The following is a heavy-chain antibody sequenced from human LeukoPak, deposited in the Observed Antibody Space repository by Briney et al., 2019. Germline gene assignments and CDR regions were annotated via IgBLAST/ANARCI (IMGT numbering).Heavy chain of an antibody. V-gene: IGHV3-30-3*01. CDR2: ISYDESNK. CDR3: ARDSVEYSSSGSWFDP. D-gene: IGHD6-6*01. J-gene: IGHJ5*02. CDR1: GFTFSSYA. Sequence: PGGSLRLSCAASGFTFSSYAMHWVRQAPGKGLEWVAVISYDESNKYYADSVKGRFTISRDNSKNTLYLQMNSLRAEDTAVYYCARDSVEYSSSGSWFDPWGQGTLVTVSS.